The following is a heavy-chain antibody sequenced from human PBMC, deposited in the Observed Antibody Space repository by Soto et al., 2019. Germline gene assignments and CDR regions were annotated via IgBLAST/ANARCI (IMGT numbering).Heavy chain of an antibody. CDR2: INHSGST. CDR3: ARIMVMGYQLLTWLDP. Sequence: SLTMPVTKAVYGGYFIGYGGSWIRQQPGKGLEWIGEINHSGSTNYNPSLKSRVTISVDTPKNQFSLKLSSVTAADTAVYYCARIMVMGYQLLTWLDPWGQGTLVTVSS. CDR1: GGYFIGYG. V-gene: IGHV4-34*01. D-gene: IGHD2-2*01. J-gene: IGHJ5*02.